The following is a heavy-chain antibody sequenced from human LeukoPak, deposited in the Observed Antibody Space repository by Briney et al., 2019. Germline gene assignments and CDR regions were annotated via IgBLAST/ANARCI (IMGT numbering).Heavy chain of an antibody. CDR3: THDSSGYYSLHS. Sequence: GGSLRLAWAVSGLTFRDAWMTWVRQAPGKGLEWVGRIKSLASGGTTDYAAPVKGRFTISRVDSKNTVYLQMNSLKTEDTAVYYCTHDSSGYYSLHSWGQGTLVTVPS. D-gene: IGHD3-22*01. CDR1: GLTFRDAW. V-gene: IGHV3-15*01. CDR2: IKSLASGGTT. J-gene: IGHJ4*02.